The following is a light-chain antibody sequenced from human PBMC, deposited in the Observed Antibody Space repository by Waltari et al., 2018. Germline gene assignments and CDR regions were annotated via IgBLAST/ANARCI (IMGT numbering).Light chain of an antibody. CDR3: QQSYSTPQYT. CDR1: QSIRSY. CDR2: AAS. J-gene: IGKJ2*01. Sequence: DIQMTQSPSSLSASVGDRVTLTCRASQSIRSYLNLYQQKPGKAPKLLIYAASSLQSGVPSRFSGSGSGTDFTLTISSLQPEDFATYYCQQSYSTPQYTCGQGTKLEIK. V-gene: IGKV1-39*01.